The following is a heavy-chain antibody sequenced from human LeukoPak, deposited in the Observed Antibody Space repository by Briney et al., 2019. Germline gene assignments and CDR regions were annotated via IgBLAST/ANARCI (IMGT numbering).Heavy chain of an antibody. CDR3: ARGHHGDWFDS. CDR2: INPSGGST. D-gene: IGHD4-17*01. Sequence: ASVKVSCKASGYTFTSYYMHWVRQAPGQGLEWMGIINPSGGSTSYAQKFQGRVTMTREMSTSTVYMELSSLRSEDTAVYYCARGHHGDWFDSWGQGTLVTVSS. CDR1: GYTFTSYY. V-gene: IGHV1-46*01. J-gene: IGHJ5*01.